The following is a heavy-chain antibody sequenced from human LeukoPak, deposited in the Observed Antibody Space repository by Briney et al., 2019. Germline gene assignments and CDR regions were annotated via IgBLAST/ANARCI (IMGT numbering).Heavy chain of an antibody. D-gene: IGHD2-2*01. J-gene: IGHJ4*02. Sequence: ASVKVSCKASGYTFTSYGISWVRQAPGQGLEWMGWISAYNGNTNYAQKLQGRVTMTTDTSTSTAYMELRSLRSDDTAVYYSARSELGYCSSTSCPSYDYWGQGTLVTVSS. CDR3: ARSELGYCSSTSCPSYDY. V-gene: IGHV1-18*01. CDR2: ISAYNGNT. CDR1: GYTFTSYG.